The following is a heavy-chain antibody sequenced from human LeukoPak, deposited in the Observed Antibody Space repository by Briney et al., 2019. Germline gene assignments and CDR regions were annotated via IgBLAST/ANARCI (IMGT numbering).Heavy chain of an antibody. V-gene: IGHV4-61*02. D-gene: IGHD2-2*02. J-gene: IGHJ4*02. CDR2: IYTSGST. CDR1: GGSISSGSYY. Sequence: PSQTLSLTCTASGGSISSGSYYWSWIRQPAGKGLEWIGRIYTSGSTNYNPSLKSRVTISVDTSKNQFSLKLSSVTAADTAVYYCARVGVGCSSTSCYNFDYWGQGTLVTVSS. CDR3: ARVGVGCSSTSCYNFDY.